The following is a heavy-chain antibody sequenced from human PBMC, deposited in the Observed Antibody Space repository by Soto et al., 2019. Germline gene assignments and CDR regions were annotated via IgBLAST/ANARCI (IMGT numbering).Heavy chain of an antibody. CDR2: IYHSGST. V-gene: IGHV4-38-2*01. Sequence: PSETLSLTCAVSGYSISSGYYWGWIRQPPGKGLEWIGSIYHSGSTYYNPSLKSRVTISVDTSKNQFSLKLSSVTAADTAVYYCARVLYYDFWSGSGPMDVRGQGTTVTVSS. CDR1: GYSISSGYY. J-gene: IGHJ6*02. CDR3: ARVLYYDFWSGSGPMDV. D-gene: IGHD3-3*01.